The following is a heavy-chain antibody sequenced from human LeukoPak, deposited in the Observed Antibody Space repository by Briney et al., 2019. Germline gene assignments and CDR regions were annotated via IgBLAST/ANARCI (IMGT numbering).Heavy chain of an antibody. D-gene: IGHD5-12*01. CDR2: VDPSDAYI. CDR1: GYSFTSYW. CDR3: ARHSGGYDLDY. J-gene: IGHJ4*02. Sequence: GESLKISCSGFGYSFTSYWITWVRQMPGKGVEDMVWVDPSDAYIQYGASSQGQVTISVDNSNSTAYPQWSSLKASDSAMYYCARHSGGYDLDYWGQGTLLTVSS. V-gene: IGHV5-10-1*01.